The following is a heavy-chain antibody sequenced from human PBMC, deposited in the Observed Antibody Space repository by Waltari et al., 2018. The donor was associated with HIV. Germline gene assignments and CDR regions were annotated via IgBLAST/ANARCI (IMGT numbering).Heavy chain of an antibody. CDR3: ARRVVVPAALSGSNWFDP. J-gene: IGHJ5*02. V-gene: IGHV4-39*01. CDR1: GGSISSRSYY. D-gene: IGHD2-2*01. CDR2: IYYSGST. Sequence: QLQLQESGPGLVKPSETLSLTCTVSGGSISSRSYYWGWIRQPPGKGLEWIGSIYYSGSTYYNPSLKSRVTISVDTSKNQFSLKLSSVTAADTAVYYCARRVVVPAALSGSNWFDPWGQGTLVTVSS.